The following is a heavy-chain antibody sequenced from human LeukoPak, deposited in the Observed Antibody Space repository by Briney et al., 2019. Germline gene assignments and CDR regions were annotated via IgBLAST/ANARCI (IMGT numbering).Heavy chain of an antibody. J-gene: IGHJ4*02. CDR3: ATPDGSIAARPGRVTDPFDY. CDR1: GFTFSSYG. CDR2: ISYDGSNK. Sequence: GGSLRLSCAASGFTFSSYGMHWVRQAPGKGLEWVAVISYDGSNKYYADSVKGRFTISRDNSKNTLYLQMNSLRAEDTAVYYCATPDGSIAARPGRVTDPFDYWGQGTLVTVSS. V-gene: IGHV3-30*03. D-gene: IGHD6-6*01.